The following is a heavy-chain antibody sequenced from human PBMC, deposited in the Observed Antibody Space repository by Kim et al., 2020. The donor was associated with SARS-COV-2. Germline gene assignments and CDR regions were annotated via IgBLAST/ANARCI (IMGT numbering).Heavy chain of an antibody. D-gene: IGHD3-16*02. Sequence: ASVKVSCKASGHTFSSYAMNWVRQAPGQGLEWMGWINTNTEKPTYAQGFTGRFVFSLDTSVSTTYLQISSLKPEDTAVYYCANSMLYVVISAFDLWGQGTMVTVSS. V-gene: IGHV7-4-1*02. CDR2: INTNTEKP. CDR1: GHTFSSYA. CDR3: ANSMLYVVISAFDL. J-gene: IGHJ3*01.